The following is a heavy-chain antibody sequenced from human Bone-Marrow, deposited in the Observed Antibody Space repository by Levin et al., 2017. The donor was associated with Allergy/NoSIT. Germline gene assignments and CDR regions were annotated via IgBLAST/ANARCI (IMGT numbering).Heavy chain of an antibody. CDR3: VRDRLASLYYYSMDV. J-gene: IGHJ6*03. V-gene: IGHV4-61*02. Sequence: SCSVSGGSISSGRYYFTWVRQSAGKGLEWIGRIYTTGSTNYNPSLESRVTISRDTFKKEVYLTLSSVTAADTAVYICVRDRLASLYYYSMDVWGRGTTVIVSS. CDR1: GGSISSGRYY. CDR2: IYTTGST.